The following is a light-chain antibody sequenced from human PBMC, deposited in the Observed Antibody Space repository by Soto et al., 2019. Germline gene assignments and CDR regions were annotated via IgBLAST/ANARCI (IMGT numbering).Light chain of an antibody. J-gene: IGKJ4*01. CDR2: AAS. CDR1: QTISSW. V-gene: IGKV1-12*01. CDR3: QPPDNLPPS. Sequence: DLQLTQSPSTLSGSVGDRATITCRASQTISSWLAWYQQKQGKAPKLLIYAASSLQSGVPSRFSGSGFWKELAITMSSQRPEDFELYYCQPPDNLPPSIGEGTLV.